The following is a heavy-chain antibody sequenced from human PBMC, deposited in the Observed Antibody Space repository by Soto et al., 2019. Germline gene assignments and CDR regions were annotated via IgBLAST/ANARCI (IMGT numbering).Heavy chain of an antibody. CDR1: GGSISSYY. J-gene: IGHJ4*02. CDR2: IYYSGST. Sequence: PSETLSLTCTVSGGSISSYYWSWIRQPPGKGLEWIGYIYYSGSTNYNPSLKSRVTISVDTSKNQFSLKLSSVTAADTAVYYCARVPRGAYYDFWSGYYTRYFDYWGQGTLVTVSS. CDR3: ARVPRGAYYDFWSGYYTRYFDY. V-gene: IGHV4-59*01. D-gene: IGHD3-3*01.